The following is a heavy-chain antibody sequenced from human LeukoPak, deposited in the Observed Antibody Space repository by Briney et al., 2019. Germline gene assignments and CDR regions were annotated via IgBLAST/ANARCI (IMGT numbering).Heavy chain of an antibody. CDR3: AREFVLRYFEGYMDV. V-gene: IGHV3-48*01. D-gene: IGHD3-9*01. CDR1: GFTFSSYS. J-gene: IGHJ6*03. CDR2: ISSGSSSI. Sequence: GGSLRLSCAASGFTFSSYSMNWVRQAPGKGLEWVSYISSGSSSIYYADSVKGRFTISRDNAKNSLYLQMNSLRAEDTAVYYCAREFVLRYFEGYMDVWGEGTTVTVSS.